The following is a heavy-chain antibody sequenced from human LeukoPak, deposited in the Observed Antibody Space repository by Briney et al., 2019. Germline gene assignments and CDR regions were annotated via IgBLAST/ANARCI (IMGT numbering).Heavy chain of an antibody. CDR2: IYTSGST. CDR3: ARAVAMYGDRSPFDY. V-gene: IGHV4-4*07. Sequence: SETLSLTCTVSGGSISSYYWSWIRQPDGKGLEWIGRIYTSGSTNYNPSLKSRVTMSVDTSKNQFSLKLSSVTAADTAVYYCARAVAMYGDRSPFDYWGQGTLVTVSS. CDR1: GGSISSYY. J-gene: IGHJ4*02. D-gene: IGHD4-17*01.